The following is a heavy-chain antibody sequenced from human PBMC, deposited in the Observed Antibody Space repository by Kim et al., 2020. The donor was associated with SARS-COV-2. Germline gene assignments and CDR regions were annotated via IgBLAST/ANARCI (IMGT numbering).Heavy chain of an antibody. V-gene: IGHV4-31*03. CDR1: GGSISSGGYY. Sequence: SETLSLTYTVSGGSISSGGYYWSWIRQHPGKGLEWIGYIYYSGSTYYNPSLKSRVTISVDTSKNQFSLKLSSVTAADTAVYYCARDRGRYYGMDVWGQGTTVTVSS. J-gene: IGHJ6*02. CDR3: ARDRGRYYGMDV. CDR2: IYYSGST.